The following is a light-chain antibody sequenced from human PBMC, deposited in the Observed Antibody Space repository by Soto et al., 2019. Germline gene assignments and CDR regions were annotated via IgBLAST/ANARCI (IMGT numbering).Light chain of an antibody. V-gene: IGKV1-5*03. CDR1: QSVSIW. J-gene: IGKJ1*01. Sequence: SEMTQSRCTLSTTAGDRVTSSCRDSQSVSIWLAWYQQKPGRAPKLLIYKSSILESGVTSRFSGSGSGTEFTLTISSLQPDDFATYYCQQLNTSPWTFGQGIKV. CDR2: KSS. CDR3: QQLNTSPWT.